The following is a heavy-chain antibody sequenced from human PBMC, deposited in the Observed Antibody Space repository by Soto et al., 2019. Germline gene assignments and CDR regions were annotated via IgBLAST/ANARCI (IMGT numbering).Heavy chain of an antibody. CDR2: IWYDGSNK. CDR1: GFTFSSYG. V-gene: IGHV3-33*01. D-gene: IGHD6-13*01. Sequence: QVQLVESGGGVVQPGRSLRLSCAASGFTFSSYGMHWVRQAPGKGLEWVAVIWYDGSNKYYADSVKGRFTISRDNSKNTLYLQMNSLRAEDTAVYYCAREEGAAGDYYGMDVWGQGTTVTVSS. CDR3: AREEGAAGDYYGMDV. J-gene: IGHJ6*02.